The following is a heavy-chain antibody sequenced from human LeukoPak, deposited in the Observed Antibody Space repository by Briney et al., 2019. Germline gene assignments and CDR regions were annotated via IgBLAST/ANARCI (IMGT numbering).Heavy chain of an antibody. CDR2: IIPIFGTA. CDR1: GGTFSSYA. CDR3: ASPGYDSSGYSYDY. J-gene: IGHJ4*02. Sequence: ASVKVSCKASGGTFSSYAISWVRQAPGQGLAWMGGIIPIFGTANYAQKFQGRVTITADESTSTAYMELSSLRSEDTAVYYCASPGYDSSGYSYDYWGQGTLVTVSS. D-gene: IGHD3-22*01. V-gene: IGHV1-69*13.